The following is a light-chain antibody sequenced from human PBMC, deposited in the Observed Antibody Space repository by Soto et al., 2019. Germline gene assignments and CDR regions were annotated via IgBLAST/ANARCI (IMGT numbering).Light chain of an antibody. CDR1: QSVLYSSSNKNY. CDR3: QQYYDTPST. Sequence: DIVMTQSPDSLAVSLGERATINCKSSQSVLYSSSNKNYLAWYQQKPGQPPKLLIYWSSTRESGVPDRFSGRGSGKDFTLTISSLQAEDVAVYYCQQYYDTPSTFGPGTKVDLK. CDR2: WSS. V-gene: IGKV4-1*01. J-gene: IGKJ3*01.